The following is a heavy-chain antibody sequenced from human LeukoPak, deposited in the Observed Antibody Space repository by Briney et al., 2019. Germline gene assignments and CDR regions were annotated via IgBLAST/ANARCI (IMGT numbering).Heavy chain of an antibody. Sequence: GGSLRLSCVASGFTFSTYAMSWVRQAPGKGLEWVSGISGSGGSTYYADSVKGRFTISRDNSKNTLYLQMNSLRAEDTAVYYCARNRGPSTSGYWGQGTLVTVSS. D-gene: IGHD3-16*01. J-gene: IGHJ4*02. V-gene: IGHV3-23*01. CDR1: GFTFSTYA. CDR2: ISGSGGST. CDR3: ARNRGPSTSGY.